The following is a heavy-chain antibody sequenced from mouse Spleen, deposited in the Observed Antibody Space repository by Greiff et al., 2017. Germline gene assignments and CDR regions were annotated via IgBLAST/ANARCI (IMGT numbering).Heavy chain of an antibody. CDR2: ISSGGST. Sequence: EVMLVESGGGLVKPGGSLKLSCAASGFTFSSYAMSWVRQTPEKRLEWVASISSGGSTYYPDSVKGRFTISRDNARNILYLQMSSLRSEDTAMYYCAREDYGNPYAMDYWGQGTSVTVSS. V-gene: IGHV5-6-5*01. J-gene: IGHJ4*01. CDR3: AREDYGNPYAMDY. CDR1: GFTFSSYA. D-gene: IGHD2-1*01.